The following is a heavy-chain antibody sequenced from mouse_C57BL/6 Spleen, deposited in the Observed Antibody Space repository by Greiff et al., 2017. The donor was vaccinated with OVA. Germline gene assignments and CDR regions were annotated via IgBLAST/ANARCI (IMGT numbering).Heavy chain of an antibody. CDR3: AGNYGSPFAY. CDR2: IHPNSGST. D-gene: IGHD1-1*01. CDR1: GYTFTSYW. J-gene: IGHJ3*01. Sequence: QVQLQQPGAELVKPGASVKLSCKASGYTFTSYWMHWVKQRPGQGLEWIGMIHPNSGSTNYNEKFKSKATLTVDTSSSTAYMQLSSLTSEDSAVYYCAGNYGSPFAYWGQGTLVTVSA. V-gene: IGHV1-64*01.